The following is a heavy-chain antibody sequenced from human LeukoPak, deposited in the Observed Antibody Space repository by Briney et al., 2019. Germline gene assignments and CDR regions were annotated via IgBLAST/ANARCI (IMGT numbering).Heavy chain of an antibody. J-gene: IGHJ4*02. Sequence: ETLSLTCAVYGGSFSGYYWSWVRQAPGKGLEWVSAISGSGGSTYYADSVKGRFTVSRDNSKNTLYLQMNSLGAEDTAVYYCAKDPNFLDYWGQGTLVTVSS. CDR3: AKDPNFLDY. CDR1: GGSFSGYY. CDR2: ISGSGGST. D-gene: IGHD4/OR15-4a*01. V-gene: IGHV3-23*01.